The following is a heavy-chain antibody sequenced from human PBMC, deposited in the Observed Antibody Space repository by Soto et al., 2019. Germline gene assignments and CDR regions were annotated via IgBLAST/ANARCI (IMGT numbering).Heavy chain of an antibody. V-gene: IGHV1-18*04. CDR3: ARKGYIGDFAMDV. Sequence: QVQLVQSGAEVKEPGASVTVSCKASGYTFKSYDVMWVRKAPGQGLEWMGWISAYNGKADYAENFQGRVIMTTDTSAATSSMDLRGLRSDDTAVYYCARKGYIGDFAMDVWGQGTTVTVSS. CDR1: GYTFKSYD. CDR2: ISAYNGKA. J-gene: IGHJ6*02. D-gene: IGHD3-16*01.